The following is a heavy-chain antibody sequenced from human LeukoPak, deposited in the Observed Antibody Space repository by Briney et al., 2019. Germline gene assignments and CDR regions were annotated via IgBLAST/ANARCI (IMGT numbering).Heavy chain of an antibody. CDR1: GYTFTSYG. CDR2: ISAYNGNT. V-gene: IGHV1-18*01. CDR3: ARDPGLERPGGVSFDY. D-gene: IGHD1-1*01. Sequence: ASVKVSCKASGYTFTSYGISWVRQAPGQGLEWMGWISAYNGNTNYAQKLQGRVTMTTDTSTSTAYMELRSLRSDDTAVYYCARDPGLERPGGVSFDYWGQGSLVIVSS. J-gene: IGHJ4*02.